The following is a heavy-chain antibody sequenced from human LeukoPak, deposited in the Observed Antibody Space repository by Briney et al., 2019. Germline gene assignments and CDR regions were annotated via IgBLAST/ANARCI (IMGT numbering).Heavy chain of an antibody. D-gene: IGHD3-22*01. CDR1: GGSISSGDYY. Sequence: SETLSLTCTVSGGSISSGDYYWSWIRQHPGKGLEWIGYIYYSGSTYFNPSLKSRVTISVDTSKNQFSLKLSSVTAADTAVYYCAGYDSSGYHFDYWGQGTLVTVSS. CDR3: AGYDSSGYHFDY. J-gene: IGHJ4*02. CDR2: IYYSGST. V-gene: IGHV4-30-4*08.